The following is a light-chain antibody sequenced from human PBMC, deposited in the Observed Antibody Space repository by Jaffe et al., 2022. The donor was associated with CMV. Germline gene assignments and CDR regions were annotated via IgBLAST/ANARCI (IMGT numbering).Light chain of an antibody. V-gene: IGLV1-44*01. J-gene: IGLJ3*02. CDR3: ATWDDTLNGWV. CDR2: SNN. CDR1: TSSIGSNP. Sequence: QSVLTQPPSVSGTPGQRVTISCSRSTSSIGSNPINWYQQLPGTAPKLLIYSNNQRPSGVPDRFSGSKSGTSVSLAISGLQSEDEADYYCATWDDTLNGWVFGGGTKLTVL.